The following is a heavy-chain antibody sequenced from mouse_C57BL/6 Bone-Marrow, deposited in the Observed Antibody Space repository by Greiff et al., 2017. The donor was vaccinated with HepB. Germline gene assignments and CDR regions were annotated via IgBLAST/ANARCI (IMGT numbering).Heavy chain of an antibody. CDR3: ARRIYYYGMSLFDY. J-gene: IGHJ2*01. V-gene: IGHV1-26*01. CDR1: GYTFTDYY. D-gene: IGHD1-1*01. Sequence: EVQLQQSGPELVKPGASVKISCKASGYTFTDYYMNWVKQSHGKSLEWLGAINPNNGGTSYNQKFKGKATLTVDKSYSTAYMELRSLTSEDSAVYYCARRIYYYGMSLFDYWGQGTTLTGSS. CDR2: INPNNGGT.